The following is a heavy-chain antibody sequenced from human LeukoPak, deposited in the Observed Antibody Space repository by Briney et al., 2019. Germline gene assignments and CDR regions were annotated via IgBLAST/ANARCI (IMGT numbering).Heavy chain of an antibody. CDR3: AKGFYYESTGYFGLKY. V-gene: IGHV3-23*01. J-gene: IGHJ4*02. CDR1: GFTFSSYA. CDR2: ISGSGGST. Sequence: GGSLRLSCAASGFTFSSYAMSWVRQAPGKGLEWVSAISGSGGSTYYADSVKGRFTISRDNSKNTLYLQMNSLRAEDTAVYYCAKGFYYESTGYFGLKYWGQGTLVTVSS. D-gene: IGHD3-22*01.